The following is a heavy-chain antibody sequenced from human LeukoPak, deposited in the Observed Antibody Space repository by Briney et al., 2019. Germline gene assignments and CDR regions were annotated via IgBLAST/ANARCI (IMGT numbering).Heavy chain of an antibody. CDR2: INHSGST. D-gene: IGHD6-19*01. J-gene: IGHJ4*02. CDR3: ARGRYSGDVDY. Sequence: SETLSLTCVVYGGSFSGYYWSWIRQPPGKGLEWIGEINHSGSTNYNPSLKSRVTISVDTSKNQFSLKLSSVTAADTAVYYCARGRYSGDVDYWGQGTLVTVSS. CDR1: GGSFSGYY. V-gene: IGHV4-34*01.